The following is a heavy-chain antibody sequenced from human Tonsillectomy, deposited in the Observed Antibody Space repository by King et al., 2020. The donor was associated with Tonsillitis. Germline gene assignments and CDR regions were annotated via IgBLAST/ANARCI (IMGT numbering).Heavy chain of an antibody. Sequence: VQLVESGGGLVQPGGSLRLSCAASGFTFSRYWMQWVRQAPGKGLVWVSRINSDGSSTSYADSVKGRFTISRDNAKNTLYLQMNSLRAEDTAVYYCARGGLSYGDYYFDYWGQGTLVTVSS. CDR1: GFTFSRYW. V-gene: IGHV3-74*01. J-gene: IGHJ4*02. CDR3: ARGGLSYGDYYFDY. CDR2: INSDGSST. D-gene: IGHD5-18*01.